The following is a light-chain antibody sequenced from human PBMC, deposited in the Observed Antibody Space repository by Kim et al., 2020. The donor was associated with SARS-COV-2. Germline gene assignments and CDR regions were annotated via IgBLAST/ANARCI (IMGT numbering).Light chain of an antibody. CDR2: DVS. J-gene: IGLJ3*02. Sequence: GQSITISCTGTSSDVGGYNYVSCYQQHPGKAPKLMIYDVSNRPSGVSNRFSGSKSGNTASLTISGFQAEDEADYYCSSYTSSSTWVFGGGTQLTVL. CDR1: SSDVGGYNY. CDR3: SSYTSSSTWV. V-gene: IGLV2-14*03.